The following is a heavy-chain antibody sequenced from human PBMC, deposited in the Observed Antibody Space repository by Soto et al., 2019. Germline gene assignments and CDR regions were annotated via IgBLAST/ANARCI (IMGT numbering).Heavy chain of an antibody. V-gene: IGHV1-18*01. D-gene: IGHD4-17*01. CDR3: ARDLHGDPSS. Sequence: QVQLVQSGAEVKKPGASVKVSCKASGYTFTSYGISWVRQAPGQGLEWMGWISAYNGNTNYAHKLQGRVTMPTDTATSTAYMERRSLRPDEPAVYYRARDLHGDPSSGGKGTLVTVPS. CDR2: ISAYNGNT. CDR1: GYTFTSYG. J-gene: IGHJ4*02.